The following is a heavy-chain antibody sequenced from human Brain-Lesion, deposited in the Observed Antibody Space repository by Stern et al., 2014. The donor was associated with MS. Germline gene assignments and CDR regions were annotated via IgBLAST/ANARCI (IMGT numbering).Heavy chain of an antibody. CDR3: ARGRVVPGFQYYATDV. V-gene: IGHV4-61*02. CDR2: IFNSGST. J-gene: IGHJ6*02. D-gene: IGHD2-2*01. CDR1: GGSISSGGYY. Sequence: VQLVESGPGLVKPSQTLSLSCTVSGGSISSGGYYWSWIRQPAGKGLEWIGRIFNSGSTSYNPSPKSRVPKSIDNSKKQFLLGLNSMTAADTAVYYCARGRVVPGFQYYATDVWGQGTTVIVSS.